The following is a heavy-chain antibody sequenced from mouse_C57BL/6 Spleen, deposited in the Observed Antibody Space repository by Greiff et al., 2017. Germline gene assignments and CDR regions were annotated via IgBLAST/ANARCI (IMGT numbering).Heavy chain of an antibody. J-gene: IGHJ2*01. CDR3: ARDYYGSEEDD. CDR1: GYSFTSYY. CDR2: IYPGSGNT. D-gene: IGHD1-1*01. V-gene: IGHV1-66*01. Sequence: VQLQQSGPELVKPGASVKISCKASGYSFTSYYIHWVKQRPGQGLEWIGWIYPGSGNTKYNEKFKGKATLTADTSSSTAYMQLSSLTSEDSAVYYCARDYYGSEEDDWGQGTTLTVSS.